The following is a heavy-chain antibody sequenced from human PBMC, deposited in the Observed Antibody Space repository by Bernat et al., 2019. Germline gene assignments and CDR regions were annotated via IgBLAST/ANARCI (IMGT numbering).Heavy chain of an antibody. Sequence: QVQLVESGGGVVQPGRSLRLSCAASGFTFSSYAMHWVRQAPGKGLEWVAVISYDGSNKYYADSVKGRFTISRDNSKNTLYLQMNSLRAEDTAVYYCARAGIAAVEFGFDPWGQGTLVTVSS. CDR3: ARAGIAAVEFGFDP. CDR1: GFTFSSYA. V-gene: IGHV3-30*01. CDR2: ISYDGSNK. J-gene: IGHJ5*02. D-gene: IGHD6-13*01.